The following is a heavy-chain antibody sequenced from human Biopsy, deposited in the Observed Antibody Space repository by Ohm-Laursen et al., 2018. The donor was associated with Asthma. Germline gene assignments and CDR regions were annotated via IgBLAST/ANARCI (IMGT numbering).Heavy chain of an antibody. Sequence: SAKVSCKTSGCTFNSAGITWVRQAPGQGLEWMGWISVYNGNTKVAQKLQDRVTMITDTSTSTAYMELRSLRSDDTAVYFCARAVDYSHYYGIDVWGQGTTVTVS. CDR1: GCTFNSAG. CDR3: ARAVDYSHYYGIDV. J-gene: IGHJ6*02. V-gene: IGHV1-18*01. D-gene: IGHD3-10*01. CDR2: ISVYNGNT.